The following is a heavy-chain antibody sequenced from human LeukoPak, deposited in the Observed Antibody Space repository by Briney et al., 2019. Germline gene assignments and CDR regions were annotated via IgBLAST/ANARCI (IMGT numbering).Heavy chain of an antibody. CDR1: GYTSTSYG. V-gene: IGHV1-18*01. D-gene: IGHD1-26*01. Sequence: ASVKVSCKASGYTSTSYGISWVRQAPGQGLEWMGWISPYNGNTNYAQMLQGRVTMTTDTSTNTAYMELRSLRSDDTAVYYCARFLSFSVKRATPPPDSDYWGQGTLVTVSS. CDR3: ARFLSFSVKRATPPPDSDY. CDR2: ISPYNGNT. J-gene: IGHJ4*02.